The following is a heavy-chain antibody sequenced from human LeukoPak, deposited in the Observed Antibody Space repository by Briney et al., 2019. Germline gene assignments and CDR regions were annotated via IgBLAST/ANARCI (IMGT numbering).Heavy chain of an antibody. D-gene: IGHD3-10*01. Sequence: SQTLSLTCAISGDSVSSNSAAWNWIRQSPSRGLEWLGRTYYRSKWYNDYAVSVKSRITINPDTSKNQFSLQLNSVTPEDTAVYYCARDLRDDFKTRGGGVYYYYMDVWGKGTTVTVSS. J-gene: IGHJ6*03. CDR1: GDSVSSNSAA. CDR3: ARDLRDDFKTRGGGVYYYYMDV. CDR2: TYYRSKWYN. V-gene: IGHV6-1*01.